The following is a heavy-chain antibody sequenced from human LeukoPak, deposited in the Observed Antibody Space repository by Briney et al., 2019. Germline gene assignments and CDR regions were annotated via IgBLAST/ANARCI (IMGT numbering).Heavy chain of an antibody. V-gene: IGHV3-11*01. CDR1: GFTFSDSY. Sequence: GGSLRLSCAASGFTFSDSYMSWIRQAPGKGLEWVSYISRSGSPIYYADSVKGRFTISRDNSKKSVYLQMNSLRADDTAVYYCARGSPYDAFDIWGRGTMVTVSS. CDR2: ISRSGSPI. CDR3: ARGSPYDAFDI. J-gene: IGHJ3*02.